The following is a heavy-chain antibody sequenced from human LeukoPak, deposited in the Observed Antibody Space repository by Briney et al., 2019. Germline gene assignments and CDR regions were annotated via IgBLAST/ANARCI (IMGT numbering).Heavy chain of an antibody. D-gene: IGHD3-10*01. V-gene: IGHV4-39*01. CDR3: ASSYMVRGVIWEDY. J-gene: IGHJ4*02. CDR2: IFYSGST. CDR1: GGSISTSNYY. Sequence: SETLSLTCTVSGGSISTSNYYWGWIRQPPGKGLEWIGNIFYSGSTYYSPSLKSRVTISLDTSRNQFSLKLSSVTAADTAVYYCASSYMVRGVIWEDYWGQGTLVTVSS.